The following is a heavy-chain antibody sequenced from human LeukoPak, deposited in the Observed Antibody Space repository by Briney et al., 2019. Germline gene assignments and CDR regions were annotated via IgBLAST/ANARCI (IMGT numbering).Heavy chain of an antibody. CDR1: GFMFSTSW. J-gene: IGHJ3*02. CDR3: ARAQTAAAGTGPFDI. CDR2: IKQDGSDK. Sequence: GGSLRLSCAASGFMFSTSWMSWVRQAPGKGLEWVANIKQDGSDKYYVGSVKGRFTVSRDNAKNSLYLQVNSLRVEDTAVYYCARAQTAAAGTGPFDIWGQGTLVTVSS. D-gene: IGHD6-13*01. V-gene: IGHV3-7*02.